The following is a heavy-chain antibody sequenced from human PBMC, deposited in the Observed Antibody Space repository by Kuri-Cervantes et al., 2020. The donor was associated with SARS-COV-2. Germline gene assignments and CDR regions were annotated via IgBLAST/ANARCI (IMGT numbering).Heavy chain of an antibody. CDR2: ISAYNLKT. V-gene: IGHV1-18*04. Sequence: ASVKVSCKASGYIFTSYGISWVRQAPGQGLEWMGWISAYNLKTIYAQKVQDRVTMTVDTSTDTAFMEVRSLRSDDTAVYYCARDPSLGVGYCSSTSCYYDYFDYWGQGTLVTVSS. D-gene: IGHD2-2*01. J-gene: IGHJ4*02. CDR1: GYIFTSYG. CDR3: ARDPSLGVGYCSSTSCYYDYFDY.